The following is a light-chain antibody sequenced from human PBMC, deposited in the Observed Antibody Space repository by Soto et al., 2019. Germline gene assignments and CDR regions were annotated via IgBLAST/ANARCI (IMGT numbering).Light chain of an antibody. Sequence: DIQMTQSPSSLSASVGDRVTITCRASQSISSYLNWYQQKPGKAPKLLIYAASSLQSGVTSRFSGSGSGTDFNLTISSLQPEDFAPYYCQHSYSTPYTFGQGTKLEIK. CDR3: QHSYSTPYT. J-gene: IGKJ2*01. V-gene: IGKV1-39*01. CDR2: AAS. CDR1: QSISSY.